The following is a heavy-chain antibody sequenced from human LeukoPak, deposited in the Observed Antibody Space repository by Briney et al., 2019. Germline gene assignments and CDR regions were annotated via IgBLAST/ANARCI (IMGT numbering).Heavy chain of an antibody. J-gene: IGHJ6*02. CDR1: GGSFSGYY. D-gene: IGHD3-10*01. CDR3: ASLSSTETMVRGVRYYYYGMDV. CDR2: INHSGST. Sequence: SETLSPTCAVYGGSFSGYYWSWIRQPPGKGLEWIGEINHSGSTNYNPSLKSRATISIDTSKNQFSLKLSSVTVADTAVYYCASLSSTETMVRGVRYYYYGMDVWGQGTTVTVSS. V-gene: IGHV4-34*01.